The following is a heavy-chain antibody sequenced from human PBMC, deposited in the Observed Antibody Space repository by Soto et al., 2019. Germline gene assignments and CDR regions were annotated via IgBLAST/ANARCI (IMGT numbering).Heavy chain of an antibody. Sequence: GGSLRPSCAASGYTFSSYGMHWVRQAPGKGLEWVAVISYDGSNKYYADSVKGRFTISRDNSKNTLYLQMNSLRAEDTAVYYCAKDRMYGSDYWGQGTLVTVSS. V-gene: IGHV3-30*18. CDR1: GYTFSSYG. CDR3: AKDRMYGSDY. D-gene: IGHD3-10*01. CDR2: ISYDGSNK. J-gene: IGHJ4*02.